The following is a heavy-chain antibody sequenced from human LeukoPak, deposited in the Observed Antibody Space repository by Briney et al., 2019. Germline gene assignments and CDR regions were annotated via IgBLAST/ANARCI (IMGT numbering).Heavy chain of an antibody. CDR2: IWYDGSKK. J-gene: IGHJ4*02. Sequence: QPGGSLRLSCAASGFTFSRYDTHWVRQAPGKGLEWVAVIWYDGSKKDYADSVKGRFTISRDNSKNTVSLEMNSLRAEDTAVYYCAKGPWYGSSSDEDYWGQGILVTVSS. V-gene: IGHV3-30*02. CDR1: GFTFSRYD. D-gene: IGHD6-6*01. CDR3: AKGPWYGSSSDEDY.